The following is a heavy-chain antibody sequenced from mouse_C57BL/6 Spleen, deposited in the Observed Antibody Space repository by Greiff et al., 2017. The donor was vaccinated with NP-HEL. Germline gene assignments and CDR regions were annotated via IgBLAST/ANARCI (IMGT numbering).Heavy chain of an antibody. J-gene: IGHJ2*01. D-gene: IGHD2-3*01. Sequence: EVKLMESGGDLVKPGGSLKLSCAASGFTFSSYGMSWVRQTPDKRLEWVATISSGGSYTYYPDSVKGRFTISRDNAKNTLYLQMSSLKSEDTAMYYCARPDGYYYFDYWGQGTTLTVSS. V-gene: IGHV5-6*01. CDR3: ARPDGYYYFDY. CDR2: ISSGGSYT. CDR1: GFTFSSYG.